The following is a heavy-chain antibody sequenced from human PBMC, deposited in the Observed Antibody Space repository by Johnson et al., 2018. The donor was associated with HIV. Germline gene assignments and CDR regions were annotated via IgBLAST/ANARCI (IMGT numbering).Heavy chain of an antibody. D-gene: IGHD1-26*01. Sequence: QVRLVESGGGVVQPGRSLRLSCAASGYTLSRYVLYWGRQAPGKGLEWVAVIPYDGSNKYYADSVKGRFTISRDDSKSTLNLQMNSLRAEDTAVYYCAKDPQSGSYLAEDAFDIWGQGTMVTVSS. CDR2: IPYDGSNK. CDR1: GYTLSRYV. CDR3: AKDPQSGSYLAEDAFDI. V-gene: IGHV3-30*18. J-gene: IGHJ3*02.